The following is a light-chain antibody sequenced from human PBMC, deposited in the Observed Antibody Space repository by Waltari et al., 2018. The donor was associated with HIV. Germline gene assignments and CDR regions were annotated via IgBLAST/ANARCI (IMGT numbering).Light chain of an antibody. CDR3: QQYDNWPPR. J-gene: IGKJ1*01. Sequence: EIILTKSPASLSMSPGERATLSCRASKTISNNLASYHQRPGPPPRLLVSGATTRATGIPARFSGSGSGTEFTLTISSLQSEDFALYYCQQYDNWPPRFGQGTKVDIK. V-gene: IGKV3-15*01. CDR2: GAT. CDR1: KTISNN.